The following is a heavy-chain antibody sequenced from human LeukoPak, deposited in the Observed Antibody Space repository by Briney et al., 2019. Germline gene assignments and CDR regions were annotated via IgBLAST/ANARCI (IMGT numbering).Heavy chain of an antibody. Sequence: GASVKVSCKASGYTFTSYYMHWVRQAPGQGLEWMGIINPSGGSTSYAQKFQGRVTMTRDMSTSTVYMELSSLRSEDTAVYYCARDLEDIVVVPADQGTPGIWGQGTMVTVSS. CDR3: ARDLEDIVVVPADQGTPGI. J-gene: IGHJ3*02. D-gene: IGHD2-2*01. CDR2: INPSGGST. V-gene: IGHV1-46*01. CDR1: GYTFTSYY.